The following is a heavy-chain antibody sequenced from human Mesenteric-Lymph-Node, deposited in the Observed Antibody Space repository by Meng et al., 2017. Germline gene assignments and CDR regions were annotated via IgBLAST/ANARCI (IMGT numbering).Heavy chain of an antibody. D-gene: IGHD3-22*01. V-gene: IGHV4-30-4*01. J-gene: IGHJ2*01. CDR1: GGSISSGDYY. Sequence: VRLQESGPGLVKPSQTLPLTCTVSGGSISSGDYYWSWIRQPPGKGLEWIGYIYYSGSTYYNPSLKSRVTISVDTSKNQFSLKLSSVTAADTAVYYCARGYYDSSGYGYWYFDLWGRGTLVTVSS. CDR2: IYYSGST. CDR3: ARGYYDSSGYGYWYFDL.